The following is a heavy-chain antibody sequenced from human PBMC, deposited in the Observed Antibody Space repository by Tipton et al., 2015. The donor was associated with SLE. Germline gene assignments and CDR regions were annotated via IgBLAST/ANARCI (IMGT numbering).Heavy chain of an antibody. D-gene: IGHD3-9*01. CDR3: ARGQGSYYDILTGGAFDI. J-gene: IGHJ3*02. CDR1: GFTFSSYA. CDR2: IYTSGST. Sequence: LRLSCAASGFTFSSYAMSWIRQSPGKGLEWIGYIYTSGSTNYNPSLKSRVTISVDTSKNQFSLKLSSVTAADTAVYYCARGQGSYYDILTGGAFDIWGQGTMVTVSS. V-gene: IGHV4-4*09.